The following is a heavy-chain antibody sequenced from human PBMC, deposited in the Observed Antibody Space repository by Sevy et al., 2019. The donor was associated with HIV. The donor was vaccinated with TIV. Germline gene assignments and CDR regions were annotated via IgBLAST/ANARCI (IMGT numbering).Heavy chain of an antibody. CDR1: GGSITSLY. CDR2: IYYNGHI. V-gene: IGHV4-59*08. D-gene: IGHD1-26*01. Sequence: SETLSLTCTVSGGSITSLYWNWIRQPPGKGLEWIANIYYNGHINYNPSIKSRVTLSIEPSKNQFSLRLSSVTAADTAMYYCAGENAWGRGYSWGQGTLVTVSS. CDR3: AGENAWGRGYS. J-gene: IGHJ4*02.